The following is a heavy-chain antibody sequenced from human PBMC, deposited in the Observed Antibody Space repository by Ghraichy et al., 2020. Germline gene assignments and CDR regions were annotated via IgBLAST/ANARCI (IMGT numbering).Heavy chain of an antibody. J-gene: IGHJ4*02. CDR3: ARENGGESLHFDY. Sequence: LSLTCAASGFTFSSYWMSWVRQAPGKGLEWVANIKQDGSEKYYVDSVKGRFTISRDNAKNSLYLQMNSLRAEDTAVYYCARENGGESLHFDYWGQGTLVTVSS. V-gene: IGHV3-7*03. D-gene: IGHD3-16*01. CDR1: GFTFSSYW. CDR2: IKQDGSEK.